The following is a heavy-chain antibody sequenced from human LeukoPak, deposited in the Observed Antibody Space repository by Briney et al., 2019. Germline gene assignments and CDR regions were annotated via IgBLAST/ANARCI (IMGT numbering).Heavy chain of an antibody. CDR3: ARDGIAVEGDAFDI. J-gene: IGHJ3*02. CDR1: GGSISRYY. Sequence: SETLSLTCTVSGGSISRYYWSWIRQPAGKGLQWIGRIYGSGSTTYNPSLKSRVTISVDTSKNQFSLKLSSVTAADTAVYYCARDGIAVEGDAFDIWGQGTMVTVSS. CDR2: IYGSGST. D-gene: IGHD6-19*01. V-gene: IGHV4-4*07.